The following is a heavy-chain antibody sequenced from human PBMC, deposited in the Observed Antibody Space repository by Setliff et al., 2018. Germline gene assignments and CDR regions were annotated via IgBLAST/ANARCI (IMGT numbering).Heavy chain of an antibody. Sequence: HPGGSLRLSCAASGFTFGSSWITWVRQAPGKGLERVAIINPDGSEKYYLDSVKGRFTISRDNSKNTVDLQMNSLRADDTAVYRCVRYNWNFPDCWGQGTLVTVSS. CDR3: VRYNWNFPDC. J-gene: IGHJ4*02. V-gene: IGHV3-7*01. D-gene: IGHD1-7*01. CDR2: INPDGSEK. CDR1: GFTFGSSW.